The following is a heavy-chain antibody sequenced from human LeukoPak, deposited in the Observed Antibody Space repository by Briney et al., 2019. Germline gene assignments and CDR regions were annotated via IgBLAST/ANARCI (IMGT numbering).Heavy chain of an antibody. J-gene: IGHJ4*02. CDR3: ARDIPRSY. CDR2: ISYDGSNK. CDR1: GFTFSSYA. V-gene: IGHV3-30*04. Sequence: GGSLRLSCAASGFTFSSYAVHWVRQAPGKGLEWVAVISYDGSNKYYADSVKGRFTISRDNSKNTLYLQMNSLRAEDTAVYYCARDIPRSYWGQGTLVTVSS.